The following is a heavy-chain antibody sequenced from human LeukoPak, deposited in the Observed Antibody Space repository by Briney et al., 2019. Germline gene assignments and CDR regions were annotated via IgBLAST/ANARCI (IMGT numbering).Heavy chain of an antibody. CDR3: ANAGGAASYDSSGYYSGVVPSDAFDI. CDR1: GFTFSSYW. Sequence: PGGSLRLSCAASGFTFSSYWMSWVRQAPGKGLEWVANIKQDGSEKYYVDSVKGRFTISRDNAKNSLYLQMNSLRAEDTAVYYCANAGGAASYDSSGYYSGVVPSDAFDIWGQGTMVTVSS. J-gene: IGHJ3*02. V-gene: IGHV3-7*01. CDR2: IKQDGSEK. D-gene: IGHD3-22*01.